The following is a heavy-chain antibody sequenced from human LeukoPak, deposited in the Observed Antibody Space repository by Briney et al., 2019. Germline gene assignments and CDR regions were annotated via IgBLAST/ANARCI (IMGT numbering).Heavy chain of an antibody. CDR2: VYTRGSS. CDR1: GASITAFY. D-gene: IGHD3-22*01. V-gene: IGHV4-4*07. CDR3: ARRLLHYYDSSGYDY. J-gene: IGHJ4*02. Sequence: TSETLSLTCTVSGASITAFYWSWIRQPAGKGLEWIGRVYTRGSSSYNPSLTGRVTMSIDTSKNQFSLKLSSVTAADTAVYYCARRLLHYYDSSGYDYWGQGTLVTVSS.